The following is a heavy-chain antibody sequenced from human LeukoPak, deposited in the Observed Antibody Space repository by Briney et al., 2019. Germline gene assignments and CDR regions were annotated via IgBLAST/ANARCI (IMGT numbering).Heavy chain of an antibody. CDR1: GFTFSSYS. CDR3: ARSSADIAVAGIDY. D-gene: IGHD6-19*01. V-gene: IGHV4-34*01. CDR2: INHSGST. J-gene: IGHJ4*02. Sequence: GSLRLSCAASGFTFSSYSMNWIRQPPGKGLEWIGEINHSGSTNYNPSLKSRVTISVDTSKNQFSLKLSSVTAADTAVYYCARSSADIAVAGIDYWGQGTLVTVSS.